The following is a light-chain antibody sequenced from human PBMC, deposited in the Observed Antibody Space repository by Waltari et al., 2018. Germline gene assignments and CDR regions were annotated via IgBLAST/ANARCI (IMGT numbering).Light chain of an antibody. V-gene: IGKV3-20*01. CDR2: GAS. CDR1: QSIGRY. J-gene: IGKJ1*01. Sequence: EIVLTQSPGTLSLSPGERATISCRASQSIGRYLIWYQQKPGQAPRPLIYGASTRAAGIPDRFSGSGAGTDFSLTISRLEPEDFAVYYCQNHERLPAVFGRGTKVEIK. CDR3: QNHERLPAV.